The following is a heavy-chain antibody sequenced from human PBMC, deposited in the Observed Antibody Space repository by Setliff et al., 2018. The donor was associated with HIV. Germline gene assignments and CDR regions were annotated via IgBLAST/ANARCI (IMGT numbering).Heavy chain of an antibody. CDR2: MNPNSGNT. CDR3: ASPSRDISSAYASDI. J-gene: IGHJ3*02. V-gene: IGHV1-8*01. CDR1: GYSFTTFD. Sequence: ASVKVSCKASGYSFTTFDVNWVRQATGQGLEWMGWMNPNSGNTGYAQNFQGRVSMTRNTSITTAYMELRSLRSDDTAVYYCASPSRDISSAYASDIWGQGTMVTVSS. D-gene: IGHD3-22*01.